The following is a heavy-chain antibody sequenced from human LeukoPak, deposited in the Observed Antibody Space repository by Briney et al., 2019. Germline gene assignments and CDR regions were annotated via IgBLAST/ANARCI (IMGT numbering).Heavy chain of an antibody. CDR3: AKDRGGTTNPVDY. Sequence: GGSLRLSCAASGFTFSSYGMHWVRQAPGKGLEWVAVISYDGSNKYYADSVKGRFTISRDNSKNTLYLQVNSLRAEDTAVYYCAKDRGGTTNPVDYWGQGTLVTVSS. CDR2: ISYDGSNK. J-gene: IGHJ4*02. V-gene: IGHV3-30*18. D-gene: IGHD1-1*01. CDR1: GFTFSSYG.